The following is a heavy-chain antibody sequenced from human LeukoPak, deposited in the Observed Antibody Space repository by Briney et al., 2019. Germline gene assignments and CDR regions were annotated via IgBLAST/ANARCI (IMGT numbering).Heavy chain of an antibody. CDR3: ARSIAAAAPFDY. J-gene: IGHJ4*02. CDR2: VWYDGTNK. V-gene: IGHV3-33*01. CDR1: GFIFSSYG. D-gene: IGHD6-13*01. Sequence: GRSLRLSCAASGFIFSSYGMHWVRQAPGKGLEWVAVVWYDGTNKYYADSVKGRFTISRDNSKNTLYLQMNSLRAEDTAVYYCARSIAAAAPFDYWGQGTLVTVSS.